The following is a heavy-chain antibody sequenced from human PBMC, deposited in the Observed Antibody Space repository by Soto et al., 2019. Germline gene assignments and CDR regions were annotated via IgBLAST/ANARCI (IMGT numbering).Heavy chain of an antibody. D-gene: IGHD2-15*01. CDR3: ARDKGPYCSGGSCYGMDV. V-gene: IGHV4-31*01. J-gene: IGHJ6*02. CDR2: ICCSAST. Sequence: QVQLQESGPGLVKPSQTLSLTCTVSGGSISSGGYYWSWIRQRPGQGLEWIGYICCSASTYYNPSLLSLVTISVDTSNNQFSLKLSSVTAADTAVYYGARDKGPYCSGGSCYGMDVWGQGTTVTVSS. CDR1: GGSISSGGYY.